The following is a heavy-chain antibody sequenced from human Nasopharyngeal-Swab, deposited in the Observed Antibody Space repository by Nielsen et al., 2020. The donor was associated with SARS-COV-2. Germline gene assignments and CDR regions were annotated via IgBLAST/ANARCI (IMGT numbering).Heavy chain of an antibody. CDR3: ASVEATDGPIYYFDY. CDR2: IYYSGST. V-gene: IGHV4-61*01. J-gene: IGHJ4*02. CDR1: GGSISSGSYY. Sequence: SETLSLTCTVSGGSISSGSYYWSWIRQPPGKGLEWIGYIYYSGSTNYNPSLKSRVTISVDTSKNQFSLKLSSVTAADTAVYYCASVEATDGPIYYFDYWGQGTLVTVSS. D-gene: IGHD3-3*01.